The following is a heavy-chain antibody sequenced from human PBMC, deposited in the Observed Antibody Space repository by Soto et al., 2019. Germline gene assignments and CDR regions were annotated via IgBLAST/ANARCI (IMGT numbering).Heavy chain of an antibody. D-gene: IGHD1-1*01. CDR3: ARLYRIRPNWVPLVL. V-gene: IGHV4-39*01. Sequence: PSETLSLTCTVSGGSISSVSYYWGWIRQPPGKGLEWIGSIYYSGSAYYSPSLKSRVTMSVDTSKNQLSLKLSSVTAADTAVYYCARLYRIRPNWVPLVLWCQTTLVTGS. CDR1: GGSISSVSYY. J-gene: IGHJ5*02. CDR2: IYYSGSA.